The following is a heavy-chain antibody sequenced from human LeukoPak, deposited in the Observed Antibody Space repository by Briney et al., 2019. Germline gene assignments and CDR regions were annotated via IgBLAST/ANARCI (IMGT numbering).Heavy chain of an antibody. V-gene: IGHV3-13*01. CDR3: ARDPDTAMVPGYS. CDR1: GFTFSSYD. Sequence: GGSLRLSCAASGFTFSSYDMHWVRQATGKGLEWVSAIGTAGDTYYPGSVKGRFTISRDNSKNTLYLQMNSLRAEDTAVYYCARDPDTAMVPGYSWGQGTMVTVSS. J-gene: IGHJ3*01. D-gene: IGHD5-18*01. CDR2: IGTAGDT.